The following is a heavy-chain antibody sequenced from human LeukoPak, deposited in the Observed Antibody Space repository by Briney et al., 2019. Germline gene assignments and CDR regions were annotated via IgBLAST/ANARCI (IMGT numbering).Heavy chain of an antibody. D-gene: IGHD1-14*01. CDR1: GGSISSSTYH. Sequence: SETLSLTCTVSGGSISSSTYHWGWIRQPPRKGLEWIGSIYYSGSTYYNPSLKSRVSISVDTSKNQFSLKLTSVTAADTAVYYCARAPEYGLYYFDYWGQGTLVTVSS. CDR3: ARAPEYGLYYFDY. CDR2: IYYSGST. J-gene: IGHJ4*02. V-gene: IGHV4-39*07.